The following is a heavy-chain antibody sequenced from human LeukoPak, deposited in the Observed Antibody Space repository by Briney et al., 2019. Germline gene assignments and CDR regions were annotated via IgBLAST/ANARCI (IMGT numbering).Heavy chain of an antibody. Sequence: GRSLRLSCAASGFTFSSYAMHWVRQAPGKGLEWVAFIGYDGSKMYYVDSVKGRFTISRDNSKNTLYLQMNSLRAEDTAVYYCAKYHDFWSGYSDYWGQGTLVTVSS. V-gene: IGHV3-30*04. CDR1: GFTFSSYA. CDR2: IGYDGSKM. J-gene: IGHJ4*02. CDR3: AKYHDFWSGYSDY. D-gene: IGHD3-3*01.